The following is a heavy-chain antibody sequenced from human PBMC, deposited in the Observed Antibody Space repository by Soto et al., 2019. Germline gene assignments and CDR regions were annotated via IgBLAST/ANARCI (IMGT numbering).Heavy chain of an antibody. V-gene: IGHV3-23*01. CDR3: ARVKSYGYPVIYYYYGMEF. CDR1: VFTFSSYA. Sequence: VGSLRLSCASSVFTFSSYAMSCVRHSPGKWLEWVSAISGSGGSTYYADSVKGRFTISRDNAKNSLYLQMNSLRAEDTAVYYCARVKSYGYPVIYYYYGMEFWGQGTTVNVSS. J-gene: IGHJ6*01. CDR2: ISGSGGST. D-gene: IGHD5-18*01.